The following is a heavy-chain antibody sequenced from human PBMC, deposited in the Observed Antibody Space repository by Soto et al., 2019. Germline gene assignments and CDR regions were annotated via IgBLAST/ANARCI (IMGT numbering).Heavy chain of an antibody. Sequence: QITLKESGPTLVKPTQTLTLTCTFSGFALSTSGVAVGCFRQPPGKALEWLAVIYWDDDKRYSPSLKTRLTSTTDTSKNQVVLTMTNMDPVDTATYYCAHSEHILTGYYSSWGQGTLVTVSS. CDR1: GFALSTSGVA. V-gene: IGHV2-5*02. J-gene: IGHJ5*02. CDR3: AHSEHILTGYYSS. D-gene: IGHD3-9*01. CDR2: IYWDDDK.